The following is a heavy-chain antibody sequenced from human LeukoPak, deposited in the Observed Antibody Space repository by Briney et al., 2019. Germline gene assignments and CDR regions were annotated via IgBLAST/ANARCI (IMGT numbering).Heavy chain of an antibody. CDR2: VSSGDSDA. CDR3: ARRGCSATSCSPYYFDY. CDR1: GYTFTNYW. Sequence: GESLEISCKGSGYTFTNYWIGWLRQMPGQGLEWMGIVSSGDSDATYSPSFQGQVTISADKSIYTAYLQWSSLKASDTAMYYCARRGCSATSCSPYYFDYWGQGTLVTVSS. D-gene: IGHD2-2*01. V-gene: IGHV5-51*01. J-gene: IGHJ4*02.